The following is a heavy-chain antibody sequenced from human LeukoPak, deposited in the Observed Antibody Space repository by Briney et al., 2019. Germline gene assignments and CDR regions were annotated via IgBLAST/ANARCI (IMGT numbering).Heavy chain of an antibody. CDR1: GGSISSGDYY. CDR2: IYCSGST. D-gene: IGHD3-3*01. Sequence: KPSQTLSLTCTVSGGSISSGDYYWSWIRQPPGKGLEWIGYIYCSGSTYYNPSLKSRVTISVDTSKNQFSLKLSSVTAADTAVYYCARHIAPGFFGVATYTWFDPWGQGTLVTVSS. V-gene: IGHV4-30-4*08. J-gene: IGHJ5*02. CDR3: ARHIAPGFFGVATYTWFDP.